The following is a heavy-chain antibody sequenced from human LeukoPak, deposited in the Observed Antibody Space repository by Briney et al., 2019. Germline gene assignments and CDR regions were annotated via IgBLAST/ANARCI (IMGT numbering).Heavy chain of an antibody. CDR2: IWYDGSNK. D-gene: IGHD3-16*01. Sequence: PGGSLRLSCAASGFTFSSYGMHWVRQAPGKGLEWVAVIWYDGSNKYYADSVKGRFTISRDNSKNTLYLQMNSLRAEDTAVYYCARVAGWGNAFDIWGQGTMVTVSS. J-gene: IGHJ3*02. CDR1: GFTFSSYG. CDR3: ARVAGWGNAFDI. V-gene: IGHV3-33*01.